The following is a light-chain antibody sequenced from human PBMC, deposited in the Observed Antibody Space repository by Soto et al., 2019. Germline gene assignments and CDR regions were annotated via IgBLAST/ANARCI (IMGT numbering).Light chain of an antibody. J-gene: IGLJ1*01. CDR2: EVS. CDR3: VSFTTSRSYV. V-gene: IGLV2-14*01. CDR1: SSDVGGYNY. Sequence: QSVLTQPASVSGSPGQSITISCTGTSSDVGGYNYVSWYQHHPGKAPKFIIYEVSYRPSGVSNRFSGAKSGNTASLTISGLQAEDEADYYCVSFTTSRSYVFGTGTKVTVL.